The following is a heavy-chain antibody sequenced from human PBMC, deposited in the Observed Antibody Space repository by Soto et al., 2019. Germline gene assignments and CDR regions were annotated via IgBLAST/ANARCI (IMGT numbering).Heavy chain of an antibody. Sequence: VQLVESGGGVVQPGRSLRLSCAASGFTFSSYAMHWVRQAPGKGLEWVAVISYDGSNKYYADSVKGRFTISRDNSKNTLYLQMNSLRAEDTAVYYCARDTGHSSSGNLEISYWGQGTLVTVSS. CDR3: ARDTGHSSSGNLEISY. D-gene: IGHD6-6*01. CDR1: GFTFSSYA. J-gene: IGHJ4*02. CDR2: ISYDGSNK. V-gene: IGHV3-30-3*01.